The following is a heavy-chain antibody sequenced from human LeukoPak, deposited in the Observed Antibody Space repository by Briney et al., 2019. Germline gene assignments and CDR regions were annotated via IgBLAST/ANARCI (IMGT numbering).Heavy chain of an antibody. Sequence: GGSLRLSCAASGFTVSSNYMSWVRQAPGKGLEWVSYISSSGSTIYYADSVKGRFTISRDNAKNSLYLQMNSLRAEDTAVYYCAGGNLVLVVAATLQHWGQGTLVTVSS. CDR3: AGGNLVLVVAATLQH. J-gene: IGHJ1*01. D-gene: IGHD2-15*01. CDR2: ISSSGSTI. V-gene: IGHV3-11*01. CDR1: GFTVSSNY.